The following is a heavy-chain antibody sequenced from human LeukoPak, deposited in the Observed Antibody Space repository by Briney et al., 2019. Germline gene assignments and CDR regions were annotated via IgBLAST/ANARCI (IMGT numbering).Heavy chain of an antibody. Sequence: PGGSLRLSCAASGFTFTSYWMHWVRRAPGKGLVWVSRINGDGISTNYADSVKGRFTISRDIAKNTLYLQMNSLRAEDTGVYYCAKDHYWSIDYWGRGTLVTVSS. J-gene: IGHJ4*02. CDR2: INGDGIST. V-gene: IGHV3-74*01. CDR3: AKDHYWSIDY. D-gene: IGHD3-3*01. CDR1: GFTFTSYW.